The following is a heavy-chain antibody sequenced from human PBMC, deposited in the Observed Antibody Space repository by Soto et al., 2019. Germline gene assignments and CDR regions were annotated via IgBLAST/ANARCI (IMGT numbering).Heavy chain of an antibody. CDR2: ISGSGGST. Sequence: EVQLLESGGGLVQPGGSLRLSCAASGFTFSSYAMSWVRQAPGKGLEWVSAISGSGGSTYYADSVKGRFTISRDNSKNTLYVPRNSLTAEDTAVYYSATYGWGSYRIFDYWGQGTLVTVSS. CDR1: GFTFSSYA. CDR3: ATYGWGSYRIFDY. D-gene: IGHD3-10*01. V-gene: IGHV3-23*01. J-gene: IGHJ4*02.